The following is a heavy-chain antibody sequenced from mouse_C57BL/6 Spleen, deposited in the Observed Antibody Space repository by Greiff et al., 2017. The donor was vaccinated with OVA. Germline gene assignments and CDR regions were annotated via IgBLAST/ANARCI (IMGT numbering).Heavy chain of an antibody. Sequence: EVQLQQSGPGLVKPSQSLSLTCSVTGYSITSGYYWNWIRQFPGNKLEWMGYISYDGSNNYNPSLKNRISITRDTSKNQFFLKLNSVTTEDTATYYCARGDVSFAYWGQGTLVTVSA. CDR3: ARGDVSFAY. J-gene: IGHJ3*01. CDR2: ISYDGSN. D-gene: IGHD3-3*01. V-gene: IGHV3-6*01. CDR1: GYSITSGYY.